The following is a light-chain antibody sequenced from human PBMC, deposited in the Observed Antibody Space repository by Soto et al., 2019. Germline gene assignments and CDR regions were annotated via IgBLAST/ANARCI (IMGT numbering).Light chain of an antibody. Sequence: DIQMTQSPSTLSGSVGDRVTITCRDSQTISSWLAWYQQQPGPAPHLLIFQMSTLANGVPSRFGGSGSGTEFTLAISSLQPDDFATYFCQQYKTLCSFGQGTKVDIK. V-gene: IGKV1-5*03. CDR1: QTISSW. J-gene: IGKJ1*01. CDR3: QQYKTLCS. CDR2: QMS.